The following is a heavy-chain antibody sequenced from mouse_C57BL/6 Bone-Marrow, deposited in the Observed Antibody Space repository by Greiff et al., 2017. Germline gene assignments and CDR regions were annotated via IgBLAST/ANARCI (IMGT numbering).Heavy chain of an antibody. Sequence: VQLQQSGAELVRPGASVKLSCTASGFNITDDYMHWVKQRPEQGLEWIGWIDPENGDTEYASKFQGKATITADTSSNTAYLQLSSLTSEDTAVYYCTYYYGSSYYYAMDYWGQGTSVTVSS. D-gene: IGHD1-1*01. CDR3: TYYYGSSYYYAMDY. J-gene: IGHJ4*01. V-gene: IGHV14-4*01. CDR2: IDPENGDT. CDR1: GFNITDDY.